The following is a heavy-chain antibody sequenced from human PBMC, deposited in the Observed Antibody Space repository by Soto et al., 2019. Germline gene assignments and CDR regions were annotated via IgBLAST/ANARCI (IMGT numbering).Heavy chain of an antibody. CDR2: ISGSGGST. J-gene: IGHJ6*02. CDR1: GFTFSSYA. Sequence: EVQLLESGGGLVQPGGSLRLSCAASGFTFSSYAMSWVRQAPGKGLEWVSAISGSGGSTYYADSVKGRFTISRDNSKNTLYLQMNSLKTEDTAVYYCTRHPPIMVRGVTSMDVWGQGTTVTVSS. V-gene: IGHV3-23*01. CDR3: TRHPPIMVRGVTSMDV. D-gene: IGHD3-10*01.